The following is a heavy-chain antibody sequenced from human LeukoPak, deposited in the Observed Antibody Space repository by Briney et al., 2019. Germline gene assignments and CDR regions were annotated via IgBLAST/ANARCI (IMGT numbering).Heavy chain of an antibody. J-gene: IGHJ4*02. CDR3: ARRKAKTPNYFDY. Sequence: SETLSLTCTVSGDSISGSSYYWTWIRQPPGKGLEWIGYIYYSGNTNYNPSLKSRVTISLDTSKNQFSLKLTSVTAADTAMYYCARRKAKTPNYFDYWGQGALVTVSS. CDR2: IYYSGNT. V-gene: IGHV4-61*05. CDR1: GDSISGSSYY.